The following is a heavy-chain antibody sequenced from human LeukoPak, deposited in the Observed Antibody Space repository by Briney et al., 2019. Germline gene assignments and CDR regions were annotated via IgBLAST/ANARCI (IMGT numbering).Heavy chain of an antibody. CDR3: AILLGNYDSTFDY. J-gene: IGHJ4*02. V-gene: IGHV3-23*01. CDR2: ISGSGGST. D-gene: IGHD3-22*01. Sequence: GGSLRLSCAASGFTFSSYAMSWVRQAPGKGLEWVSGISGSGGSTYYADSVKGRFTISGDNSKNTLYLQMNSLRAEDTAVYYCAILLGNYDSTFDYWGQGTLVTVSS. CDR1: GFTFSSYA.